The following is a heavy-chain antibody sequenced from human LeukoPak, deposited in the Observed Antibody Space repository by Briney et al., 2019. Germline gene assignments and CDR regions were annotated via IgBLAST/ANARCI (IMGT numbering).Heavy chain of an antibody. V-gene: IGHV1-69*01. D-gene: IGHD6-19*01. CDR2: IIPIFGTA. Sequence: SVKVSCKASGGTFSSYAISWVRQAPGQGLEWMGGIIPIFGTANYAQKFQGRVTITADESTSTAYMALSSLRSEDTAVYYCASRSGWYDYYYGMDVWGQGTTVTVSS. CDR1: GGTFSSYA. J-gene: IGHJ6*02. CDR3: ASRSGWYDYYYGMDV.